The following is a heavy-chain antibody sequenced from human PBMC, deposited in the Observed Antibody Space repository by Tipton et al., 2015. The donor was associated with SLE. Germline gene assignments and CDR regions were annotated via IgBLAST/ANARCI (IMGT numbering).Heavy chain of an antibody. J-gene: IGHJ2*01. CDR2: IYYSGST. CDR1: GGSISSHY. D-gene: IGHD7-27*01. Sequence: TLSLTCTVSGGSISSHYWSWIRQPPGKGLEWIGSIYYSGSTYYNPSLKSRVTISVDTSKNQFSLKLSSVTAADTAVYYCARPRTGDRGNWYFDLWGRGTLVTVSS. CDR3: ARPRTGDRGNWYFDL. V-gene: IGHV4-59*05.